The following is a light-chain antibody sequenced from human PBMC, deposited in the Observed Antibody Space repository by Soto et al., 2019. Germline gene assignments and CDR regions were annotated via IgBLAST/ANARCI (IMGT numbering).Light chain of an antibody. V-gene: IGLV2-23*01. CDR2: EGS. CDR3: CSYAGSNNLV. J-gene: IGLJ3*02. CDR1: SSDVGSYNL. Sequence: QSALTQPASVSGSPGQSITISCTGTSSDVGSYNLVSWYQQHPGKAPKLMIYEGSKRPSGVSNRFSGSKSGNTASLTISGLQAEDEAYYYCCSYAGSNNLVFGGGTKLTVL.